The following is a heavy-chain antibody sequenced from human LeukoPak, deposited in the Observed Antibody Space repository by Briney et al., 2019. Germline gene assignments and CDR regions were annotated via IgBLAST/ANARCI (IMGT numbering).Heavy chain of an antibody. V-gene: IGHV1-18*01. CDR3: ARDQLWLVRPRSANLNFDY. CDR1: GYTFTSYA. D-gene: IGHD6-19*01. Sequence: ASVKVSCKASGYTFTSYAISWVRQAPGQGLEWMGWISVYNGNTNFAQKLQGRVTMTADTSTSTAYMELRSLRSDDTAVYYCARDQLWLVRPRSANLNFDYWGQGTLVTVSS. J-gene: IGHJ4*02. CDR2: ISVYNGNT.